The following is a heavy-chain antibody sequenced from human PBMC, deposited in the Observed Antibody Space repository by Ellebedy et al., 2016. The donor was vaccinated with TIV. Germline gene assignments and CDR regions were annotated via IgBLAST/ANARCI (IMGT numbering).Heavy chain of an antibody. CDR1: GFSLTPSGVG. CDR2: LSWDDDD. Sequence: SGPTLVKPTQTLTLTCSFSGFSLTPSGVGVGWIRQPPGKALEWLALLSWDDDDRYSTSLMSRLTITKVTSKNQVVLTMTNMDPVDKATYYLAHLYRDFPRFDYWGQGILVTVSS. J-gene: IGHJ4*02. V-gene: IGHV2-5*02. CDR3: AHLYRDFPRFDY. D-gene: IGHD4-17*01.